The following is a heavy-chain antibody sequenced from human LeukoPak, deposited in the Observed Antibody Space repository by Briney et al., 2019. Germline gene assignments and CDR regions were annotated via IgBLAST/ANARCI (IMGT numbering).Heavy chain of an antibody. CDR2: IKQDGSEK. CDR3: ARDLVVVVPAAIGPDANSFDI. V-gene: IGHV3-7*01. CDR1: GFTFSSYW. D-gene: IGHD2-2*01. Sequence: GGSLRLSCAASGFTFSSYWMSWVRQAPGKGLEWVANIKQDGSEKYYVDSVKGRFTISRDNAKNSLYLQMNSLRAEDTAVYYCARDLVVVVPAAIGPDANSFDIWGQGTMVTVSS. J-gene: IGHJ3*02.